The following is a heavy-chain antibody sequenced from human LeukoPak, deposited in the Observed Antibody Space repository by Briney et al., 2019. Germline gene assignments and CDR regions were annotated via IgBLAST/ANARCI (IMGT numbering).Heavy chain of an antibody. CDR2: ISAYNGNT. CDR3: ARSSGYYYFSYYYYGMDV. D-gene: IGHD3-22*01. Sequence: GASVKVSCKASGYTFTIYGISWVRQAPGQGLEWMGWISAYNGNTNYAQKLQGRVTMTTDTSTSTAYMELRSLRSDDTAVYYCARSSGYYYFSYYYYGMDVWGQGTTVTVSS. V-gene: IGHV1-18*01. J-gene: IGHJ6*02. CDR1: GYTFTIYG.